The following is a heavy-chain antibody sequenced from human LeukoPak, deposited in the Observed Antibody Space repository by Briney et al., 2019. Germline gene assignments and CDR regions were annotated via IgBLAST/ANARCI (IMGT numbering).Heavy chain of an antibody. CDR2: INNAATTT. D-gene: IGHD2-8*01. V-gene: IGHV3-48*03. Sequence: GGSLRLSCAASGFMFGSYEMTWVPQAPGKGLEWVSDINNAATTTHHADSVKGRFTISRDNAKSSLFLQMNSLRAADTAVYYCARARYGTKSLDYWGQGTLVTVSS. J-gene: IGHJ4*02. CDR3: ARARYGTKSLDY. CDR1: GFMFGSYE.